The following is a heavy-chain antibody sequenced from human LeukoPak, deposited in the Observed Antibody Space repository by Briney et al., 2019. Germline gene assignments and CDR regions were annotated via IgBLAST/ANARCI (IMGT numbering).Heavy chain of an antibody. Sequence: GASXXVSCKASGYTFTSYYMHWVRQAPGQGLEWMGIINPSGGSTSYAQKFQGRVTITRDTSTSTVYMELSSLRSEDTAVYYCARGRTNYYGSGSSCFDYWGQGTLVTVSS. D-gene: IGHD3-10*01. CDR2: INPSGGST. V-gene: IGHV1-46*01. CDR3: ARGRTNYYGSGSSCFDY. J-gene: IGHJ4*02. CDR1: GYTFTSYY.